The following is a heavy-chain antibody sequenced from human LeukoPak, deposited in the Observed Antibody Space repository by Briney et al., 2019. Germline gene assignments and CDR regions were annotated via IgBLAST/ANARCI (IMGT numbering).Heavy chain of an antibody. D-gene: IGHD4-17*01. CDR1: GGSISSSSYY. V-gene: IGHV4-61*02. J-gene: IGHJ4*02. CDR2: IYTNGNT. CDR3: AREAGYGDYLGEY. Sequence: PSETLSLTCTVSGGSISSSSYYWTWIRQPAGKGPEWIGRIYTNGNTNYNPSLKSRVTISVDTSKNQFSLKLSSVTAADTAVYYCAREAGYGDYLGEYWGQGTLVTVSS.